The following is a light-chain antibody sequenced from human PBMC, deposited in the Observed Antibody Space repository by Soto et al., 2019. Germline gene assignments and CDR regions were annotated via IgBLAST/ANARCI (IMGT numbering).Light chain of an antibody. CDR1: NSDVGGYDY. Sequence: QSALTQPASVSRSPGQSITISCTGTNSDVGGYDYVSWYQQHPGKAPKLLIYDVSKRPSGLSNRFSGSKSGNTASLTISGLLTEDEADYYCSSFTGSTTWVFGGGTKLTVL. V-gene: IGLV2-14*03. J-gene: IGLJ3*02. CDR3: SSFTGSTTWV. CDR2: DVS.